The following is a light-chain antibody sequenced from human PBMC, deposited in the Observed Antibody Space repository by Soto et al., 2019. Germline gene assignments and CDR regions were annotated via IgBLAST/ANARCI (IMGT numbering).Light chain of an antibody. CDR1: QSISSE. V-gene: IGKV3-15*01. Sequence: EIVMTQSPATLSVSPGEGATHSCRASQSISSELAWYQQKRGQAPRLLIYGASTRATGVPARFSGSGSGTEFTLTISSLQSEDLAVYYCQHYNDWRRTFGQGTKVEIK. CDR2: GAS. J-gene: IGKJ1*01. CDR3: QHYNDWRRT.